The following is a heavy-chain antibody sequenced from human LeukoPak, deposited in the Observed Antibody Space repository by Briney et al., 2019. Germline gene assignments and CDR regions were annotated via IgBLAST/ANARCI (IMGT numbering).Heavy chain of an antibody. V-gene: IGHV1-2*02. CDR1: GYTFTGHY. CDR3: ARDVDGYCSSTSCYERGVDDY. D-gene: IGHD2-2*03. CDR2: INPNSGGT. J-gene: IGHJ4*02. Sequence: ASVKVTCKASGYTFTGHYMHWVRQAPGQGLEWMGWINPNSGGTNYAQKFQGRVTMTRDTSISTAYMELSRLRSDDTAVYYCARDVDGYCSSTSCYERGVDDYRGQGTLVTVSS.